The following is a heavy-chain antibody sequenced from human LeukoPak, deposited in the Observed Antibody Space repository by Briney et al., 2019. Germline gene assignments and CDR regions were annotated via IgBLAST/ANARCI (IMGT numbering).Heavy chain of an antibody. J-gene: IGHJ4*02. CDR1: GFTFSSYG. CDR3: AKEWYSGSPGDY. Sequence: PGGSLRLSCAASGFTFSSYGMHWVRQAPGKGLEWVAFIWYDGSKKNYANSVKGRFTIYRDNSENTLYLKMNSLRVEDTAVYFCAKEWYSGSPGDYWGQGTLVTVSS. D-gene: IGHD1-26*01. CDR2: IWYDGSKK. V-gene: IGHV3-30*02.